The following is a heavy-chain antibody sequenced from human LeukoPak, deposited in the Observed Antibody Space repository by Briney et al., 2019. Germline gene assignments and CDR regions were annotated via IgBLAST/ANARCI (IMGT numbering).Heavy chain of an antibody. D-gene: IGHD3-22*01. CDR1: GGSISSYY. J-gene: IGHJ4*02. V-gene: IGHV4-59*08. CDR2: IYSSGSS. Sequence: SETLSLTCTVSGGSISSYYWSWIRQPPGKGLEWIGYIYSSGSSNYNPSLESRVTISVDTSKNQFSLKLTSVTAAGTAVYYCARGQWLPVFDFWGQGTLVTVSS. CDR3: ARGQWLPVFDF.